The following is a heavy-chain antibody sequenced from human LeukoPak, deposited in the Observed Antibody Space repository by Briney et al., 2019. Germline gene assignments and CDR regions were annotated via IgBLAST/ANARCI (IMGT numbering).Heavy chain of an antibody. CDR1: GYTFTGYY. CDR3: ARKYRGVYYYYMDV. D-gene: IGHD1-26*01. V-gene: IGHV1-2*02. Sequence: ASVKVSCKASGYTFTGYYMHWVRQAPGQGLEWMGWINPNSGGTNYAQKFQGRVTVTRDTSISTAYMELSRLRSDDTAVYYCARKYRGVYYYYMDVWGKGTTVTVSS. J-gene: IGHJ6*03. CDR2: INPNSGGT.